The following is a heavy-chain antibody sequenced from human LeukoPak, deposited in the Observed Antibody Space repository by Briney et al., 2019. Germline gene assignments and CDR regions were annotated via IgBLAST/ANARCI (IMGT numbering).Heavy chain of an antibody. CDR3: ARSVVITTGDAFDI. V-gene: IGHV3-23*01. D-gene: IGHD3-22*01. Sequence: GGSLRLSCAASGFTFSSYAMSWVRQAPGKGLEWVSTISGSGGSTYHADSVKGRFTISRDNAKNSLYLQMNSLRAEDTALYYCARSVVITTGDAFDIWGQGTMVTVSS. J-gene: IGHJ3*02. CDR1: GFTFSSYA. CDR2: ISGSGGST.